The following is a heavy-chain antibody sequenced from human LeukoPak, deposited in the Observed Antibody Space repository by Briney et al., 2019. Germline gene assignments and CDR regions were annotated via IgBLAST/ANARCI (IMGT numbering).Heavy chain of an antibody. CDR1: GFTFSSYG. CDR2: IKQDGSEK. V-gene: IGHV3-7*01. D-gene: IGHD3-22*01. Sequence: PGGSLRLSCAASGFTFSSYGMHWVRQAPGKGLEWVANIKQDGSEKYYVDSVKGRFTISRDNAKNSLYLQMNSLRAEDTAVYYCARATTMIVMARDPSFDYWGQGTLVTVSS. J-gene: IGHJ4*02. CDR3: ARATTMIVMARDPSFDY.